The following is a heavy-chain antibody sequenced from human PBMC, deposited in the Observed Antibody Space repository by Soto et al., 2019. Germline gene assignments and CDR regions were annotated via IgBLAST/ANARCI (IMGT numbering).Heavy chain of an antibody. CDR3: ARGLVMGGIDLNLYVMDV. J-gene: IGHJ6*02. Sequence: SVKVSCKASGGTFSSYAISWVRQAPGQGLEWMGGIIPIFGTANYAQKFQGRVTITADKSTSTAYMELSSLRSEDTAVYYCARGLVMGGIDLNLYVMDVWGQGTTVTVSS. V-gene: IGHV1-69*06. CDR2: IIPIFGTA. CDR1: GGTFSSYA. D-gene: IGHD5-12*01.